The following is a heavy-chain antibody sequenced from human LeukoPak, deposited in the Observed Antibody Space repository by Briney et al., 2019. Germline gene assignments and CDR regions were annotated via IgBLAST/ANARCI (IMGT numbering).Heavy chain of an antibody. CDR1: GYTFTGYY. J-gene: IGHJ4*02. Sequence: GASVKVSCKASGYTFTGYYMHWVRQAPGQGLEWMGWINPNSGGTNYAQKFQGRVTMTRDTSISPAYMELRRLRSDDTAVYYCARATYDSSGYYYVGYWGQGTLVTVSS. CDR3: ARATYDSSGYYYVGY. CDR2: INPNSGGT. V-gene: IGHV1-2*02. D-gene: IGHD3-22*01.